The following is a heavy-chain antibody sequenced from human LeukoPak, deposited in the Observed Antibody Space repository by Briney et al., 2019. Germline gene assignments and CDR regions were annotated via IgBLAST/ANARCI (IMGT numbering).Heavy chain of an antibody. CDR3: ARVPQGTGYYHDAFDI. CDR1: GGSISSYS. D-gene: IGHD3/OR15-3a*01. V-gene: IGHV4-59*01. J-gene: IGHJ3*02. CDR2: IYYSGST. Sequence: SETLSLTCTVSGGSISSYSWSWIRQPPGKGLEWIGYIYYSGSTNYNPSLKSRVTISVDTSKNQFSLKLSSVTAADTAVYYCARVPQGTGYYHDAFDIWGQGTMVTVSS.